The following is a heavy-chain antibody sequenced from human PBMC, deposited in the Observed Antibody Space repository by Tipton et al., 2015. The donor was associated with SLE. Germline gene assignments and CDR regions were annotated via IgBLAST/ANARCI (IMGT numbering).Heavy chain of an antibody. J-gene: IGHJ3*01. CDR3: ARGRFTGDAFDL. CDR1: GVSISSYY. Sequence: TLSLTCTVSGVSISSYYWSWIRQPPGKGLEWIGYIFYSGSISYNPPLKSRVIISVETSKNELPLNLSCVTAADTAVYYCARGRFTGDAFDLWGQGTMVTISS. V-gene: IGHV4-59*01. D-gene: IGHD3-16*01. CDR2: IFYSGSI.